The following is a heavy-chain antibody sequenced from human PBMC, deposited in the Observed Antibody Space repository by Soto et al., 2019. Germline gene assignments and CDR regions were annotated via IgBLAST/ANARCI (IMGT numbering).Heavy chain of an antibody. J-gene: IGHJ4*02. Sequence: SVKVSCKASGGTFSSNTITWVRQAPGQGLEWMGGITPMFGTPNYAQKFRGRVTITADESTSTAYMELSSLRSEDTAMYFCARDGTLYDSRAYYYLYWGQGTLVTVSS. D-gene: IGHD3-22*01. CDR1: GGTFSSNT. CDR3: ARDGTLYDSRAYYYLY. V-gene: IGHV1-69*13. CDR2: ITPMFGTP.